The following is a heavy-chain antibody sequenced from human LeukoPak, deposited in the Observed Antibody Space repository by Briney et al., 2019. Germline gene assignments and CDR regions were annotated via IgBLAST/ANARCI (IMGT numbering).Heavy chain of an antibody. Sequence: GGSLRLSCTASGFSFSSFWMSWVRQAPGKGLEWVANIKDDGSVKNHVDSLKGRFSISRDNARNSLYQQISSLRAEDTAVYYCAREVVATASAFDCWGQGTLVTVSS. CDR2: IKDDGSVK. D-gene: IGHD2-21*01. CDR1: GFSFSSFW. V-gene: IGHV3-7*03. J-gene: IGHJ4*02. CDR3: AREVVATASAFDC.